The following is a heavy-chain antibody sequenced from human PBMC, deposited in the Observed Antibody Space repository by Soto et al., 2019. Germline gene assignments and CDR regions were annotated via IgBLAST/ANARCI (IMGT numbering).Heavy chain of an antibody. V-gene: IGHV1-3*01. CDR2: INAGNGNT. J-gene: IGHJ4*02. D-gene: IGHD2-21*02. CDR3: ARSIVVVTALDY. Sequence: ASVKVSCKASGYTFTSYAMHWVRQAPGQRLEWMGWINAGNGNTKYSQKFQGRVTITRDTSASTAYMELSSLRFEDTVVYYCARSIVVVTALDYWGQGTLVTVS. CDR1: GYTFTSYA.